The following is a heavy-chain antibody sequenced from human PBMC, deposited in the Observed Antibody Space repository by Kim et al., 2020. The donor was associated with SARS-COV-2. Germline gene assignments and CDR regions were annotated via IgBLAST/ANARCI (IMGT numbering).Heavy chain of an antibody. CDR3: ARDSWESPHIVVVIAPESDAFDV. CDR1: GFTFSSYA. J-gene: IGHJ3*01. D-gene: IGHD2-21*01. V-gene: IGHV3-30-3*01. Sequence: GGSLRLSCAASGFTFSSYAMHWVRQAPGKGLEWVAVISYDGSNKYYADSVKGRFTISRDNSKNTLYLQMNSLRAEDTAVYYCARDSWESPHIVVVIAPESDAFDVWGQGTMVTVSS. CDR2: ISYDGSNK.